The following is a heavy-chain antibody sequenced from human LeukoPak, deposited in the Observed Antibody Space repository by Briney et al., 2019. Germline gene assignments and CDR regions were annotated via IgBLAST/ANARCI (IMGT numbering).Heavy chain of an antibody. CDR3: ATDPGEWEPI. CDR1: GLTFTNVW. V-gene: IGHV3-15*01. J-gene: IGHJ3*02. D-gene: IGHD1-26*01. CDR2: IKSKTDGGTS. Sequence: PGGSLRLSCATSGLTFTNVWMSWFRQAPGEGLEWVGCIKSKTDGGTSDYAAPVQGRFTISRDDSKNTLYLQLYSLKIEDTAVYYCATDPGEWEPIWGQGTMVTVPS.